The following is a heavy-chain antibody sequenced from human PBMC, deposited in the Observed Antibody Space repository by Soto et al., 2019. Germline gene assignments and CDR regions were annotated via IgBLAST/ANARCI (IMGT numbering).Heavy chain of an antibody. Sequence: SQTLSLTCAISGDSVSINSGAWNWIRQSPSRGLEWLGRTYYRSKWYYDYAESVKSRIIISADTSKNQFSLRLSSVTAADTAVYYCARHAIWFGELLFTWFDPWGQGTLVTVSS. D-gene: IGHD3-10*01. CDR1: GDSVSINSGA. CDR2: TYYRSKWYY. V-gene: IGHV6-1*01. CDR3: ARHAIWFGELLFTWFDP. J-gene: IGHJ5*02.